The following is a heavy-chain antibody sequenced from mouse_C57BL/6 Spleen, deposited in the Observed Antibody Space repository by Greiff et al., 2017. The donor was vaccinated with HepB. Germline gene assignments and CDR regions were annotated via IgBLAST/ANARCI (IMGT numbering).Heavy chain of an antibody. D-gene: IGHD1-1*01. CDR2: INYDGSST. V-gene: IGHV5-16*01. CDR3: ARDGTVVAFDD. J-gene: IGHJ2*01. CDR1: GFTFSDYY. Sequence: EVMLVESEGGLVQPGSSMKLSCTASGFTFSDYYMAWVRQVPEKGLEWVANINYDGSSTYYLDSLKSRFIISRDNAKNILYLQMSSLKSEDTATYYCARDGTVVAFDDWGQGTTLTVSS.